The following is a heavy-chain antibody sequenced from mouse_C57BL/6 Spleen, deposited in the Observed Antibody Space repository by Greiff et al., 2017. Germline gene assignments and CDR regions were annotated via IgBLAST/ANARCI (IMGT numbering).Heavy chain of an antibody. CDR1: GFNIKDYY. CDR2: IDPEDGAT. J-gene: IGHJ1*03. D-gene: IGHD1-1*01. Sequence: VQLQQSGAELVKPGASVKLSCTASGFNIKDYYMHWVKQRTEQGLEWIGRIDPEDGATKYAPKFQGKATITADTSSNTAYLQLSSLTSEDTAVYYCARSGVEDWYVDVWGTGTTVTVSS. CDR3: ARSGVEDWYVDV. V-gene: IGHV14-2*01.